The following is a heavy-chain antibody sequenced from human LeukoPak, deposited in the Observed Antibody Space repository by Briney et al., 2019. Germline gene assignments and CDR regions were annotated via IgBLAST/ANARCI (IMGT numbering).Heavy chain of an antibody. V-gene: IGHV3-53*01. CDR3: AREAGFGESMYYFDY. CDR2: IYSGGST. CDR1: GFTVSSNY. J-gene: IGHJ4*02. Sequence: GGSLRLSCAASGFTVSSNYMSWVRQAPGKGLEWVSVIYSGGSTYYADSVEGRFTISRDNSKNTLYLQMNSLRAEDTAVYYCAREAGFGESMYYFDYWGQGTLVTVSS. D-gene: IGHD3-10*01.